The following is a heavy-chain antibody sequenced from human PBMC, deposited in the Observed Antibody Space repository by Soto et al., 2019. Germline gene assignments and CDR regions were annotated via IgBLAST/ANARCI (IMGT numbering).Heavy chain of an antibody. CDR1: GGTFSSYA. J-gene: IGHJ6*02. CDR3: ARGVGYCSGGSCYPANYYYDGMDV. V-gene: IGHV1-69*12. D-gene: IGHD2-15*01. Sequence: QVQLVQSGAEVKKPGSSVKVSCKASGGTFSSYAISWVRQAPGQGLEWMGGIIPIFGTANYAQKFQGRVTITGDESTRTAYMELSSLRSEDTAVYYCARGVGYCSGGSCYPANYYYDGMDVCGQGNTVTVYS. CDR2: IIPIFGTA.